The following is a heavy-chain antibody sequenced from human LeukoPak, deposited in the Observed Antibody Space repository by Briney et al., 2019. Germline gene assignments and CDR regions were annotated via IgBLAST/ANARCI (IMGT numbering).Heavy chain of an antibody. CDR1: GFTFSRYA. CDR2: ISGSGGST. J-gene: IGHJ6*03. CDR3: AKAPAPLGRSGSYFLYYYYYMDV. V-gene: IGHV3-23*01. Sequence: GGSLRLSCAASGFTFSRYAMSWVRQAPGKGLEWVSAISGSGGSTYYADSVKGRFTISRDNSKNTLYLQMNSLRAEDTAVYYCAKAPAPLGRSGSYFLYYYYYMDVWGKGTTVTVSS. D-gene: IGHD3-10*01.